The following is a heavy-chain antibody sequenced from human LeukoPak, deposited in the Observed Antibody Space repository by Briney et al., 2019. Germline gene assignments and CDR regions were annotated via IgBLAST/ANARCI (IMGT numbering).Heavy chain of an antibody. CDR2: ISGSGGST. J-gene: IGHJ4*02. V-gene: IGHV3-23*01. CDR1: GFTFSSYA. CDR3: AKGKVWGSYRAYYFDY. Sequence: GGSLRLSCAASGFTFSSYAMSWVRQAPGKGLEWVSAISGSGGSTYYADSVKGRFTISRDNSKNTLYLQMNSLRAEDTAVYYCAKGKVWGSYRAYYFDYWGQETLVTVSS. D-gene: IGHD3-16*02.